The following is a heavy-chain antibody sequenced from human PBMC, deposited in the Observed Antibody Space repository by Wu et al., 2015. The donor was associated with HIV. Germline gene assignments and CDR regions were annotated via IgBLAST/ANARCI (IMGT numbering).Heavy chain of an antibody. CDR2: MSPKSGKA. V-gene: IGHV1-8*01. D-gene: IGHD6-13*01. Sequence: QVQLVQSGAEVKKPGASLRISCKTSGYYFSSYDINWVRQVTGQGLEWMAWMSPKSGKAGFAQNFQGRVTLTTNNTMTTAYMELSRLRSDDTAVYYCARDPVGIAAAGIWFDPWGQGTLVTVSS. J-gene: IGHJ5*02. CDR3: ARDPVGIAAAGIWFDP. CDR1: GYYFSSYD.